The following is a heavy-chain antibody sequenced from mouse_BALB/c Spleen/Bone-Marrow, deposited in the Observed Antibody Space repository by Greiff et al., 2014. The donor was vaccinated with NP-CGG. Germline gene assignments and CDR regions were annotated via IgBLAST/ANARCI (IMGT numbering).Heavy chain of an antibody. Sequence: DVQLVESGAELVKPGASVRLSCTASGLNIKDTYMHWVKQRPEQGLEWIGRIDPANGNTKYDPKFQGKATITADTSSNTAYLQLSSLTSEDTAVYYCAIYYYGSSGFAYWGQGTLVTVSA. CDR3: AIYYYGSSGFAY. V-gene: IGHV14-3*02. D-gene: IGHD1-1*01. J-gene: IGHJ3*01. CDR1: GLNIKDTY. CDR2: IDPANGNT.